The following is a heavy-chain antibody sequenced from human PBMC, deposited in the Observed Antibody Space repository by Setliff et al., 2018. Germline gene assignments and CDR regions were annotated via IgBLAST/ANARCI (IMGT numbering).Heavy chain of an antibody. CDR2: IYPGDSDT. D-gene: IGHD6-19*01. J-gene: IGHJ3*02. Sequence: GESLKISCKGSGFSFTTYWIGWVRQMPGKGLELMGIIYPGDSDTRYSPAFQGQVTISADRSISTAYLQWSSLRASDTAMYYCARQAVAGNDVGIWGQGTMVTVSS. V-gene: IGHV5-51*01. CDR1: GFSFTTYW. CDR3: ARQAVAGNDVGI.